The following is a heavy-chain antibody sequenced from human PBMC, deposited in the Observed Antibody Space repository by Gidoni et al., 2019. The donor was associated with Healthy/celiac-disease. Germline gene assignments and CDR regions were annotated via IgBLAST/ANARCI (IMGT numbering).Heavy chain of an antibody. CDR1: GGSISSYY. V-gene: IGHV4-59*08. CDR3: ARHEGIVGATPFDY. D-gene: IGHD1-26*01. Sequence: QVQLQESGPGLVKPSETLSLTCTVSGGSISSYYWSWIRQPPGKGLEWIGYIYYSGSTNYNPSLKSRVTISVDTSKNQFSLKLSSVTAADTAVYYCARHEGIVGATPFDYWGQGTLVTVSS. CDR2: IYYSGST. J-gene: IGHJ4*02.